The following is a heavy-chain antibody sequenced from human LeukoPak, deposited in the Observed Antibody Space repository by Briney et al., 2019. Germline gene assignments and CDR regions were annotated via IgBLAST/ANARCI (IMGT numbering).Heavy chain of an antibody. CDR3: ARALGSGSYVLKAFDI. Sequence: GGSLRLSCAASGFTFSSYAMHWVRQAPGKGLEWVAVISYDGSNKYYADSVKGRFTISRDNSKNTLYLQMNSLRAEDTAVYYCARALGSGSYVLKAFDIWGQGTMVTVSS. D-gene: IGHD1-26*01. V-gene: IGHV3-30*04. CDR1: GFTFSSYA. CDR2: ISYDGSNK. J-gene: IGHJ3*02.